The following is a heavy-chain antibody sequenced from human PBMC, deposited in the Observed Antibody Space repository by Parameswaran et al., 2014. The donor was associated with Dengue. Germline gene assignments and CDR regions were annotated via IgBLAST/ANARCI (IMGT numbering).Heavy chain of an antibody. CDR2: ISSSSSYI. Sequence: VRQMPGKGLEWVSSISSSSSYIYYADSVKGRFTISRDNAKNSLYLQMNSLRAEDTAVYYCARDNGSPGFSYWGQGTLVTVSS. D-gene: IGHD2-8*01. J-gene: IGHJ4*02. CDR3: ARDNGSPGFSY. V-gene: IGHV3-21*01.